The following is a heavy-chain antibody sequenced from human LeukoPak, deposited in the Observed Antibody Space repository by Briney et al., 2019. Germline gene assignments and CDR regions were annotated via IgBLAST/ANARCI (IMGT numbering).Heavy chain of an antibody. CDR3: TRVVGASITGTTSTFDY. V-gene: IGHV1-2*02. D-gene: IGHD1-7*01. Sequence: GASVKVSCKASGYTFTGYYTHWVRQAPGQGLEWMGWINPNSGGTNYAQKFQGRVTMTRDTSISTAYMEVSRLRSDDTAVYYCTRVVGASITGTTSTFDYWGQGTPVTVSS. J-gene: IGHJ4*02. CDR2: INPNSGGT. CDR1: GYTFTGYY.